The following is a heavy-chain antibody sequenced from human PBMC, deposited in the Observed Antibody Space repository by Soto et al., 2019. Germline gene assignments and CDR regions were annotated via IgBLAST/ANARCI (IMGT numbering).Heavy chain of an antibody. CDR3: ARVALDRIGVIDTAMVAIFDY. Sequence: QVQLQESGPGLVKPSGTLSLTCAVSGGSISSSNWWSWVRQPPGKGLEWIGEIYHSGSTNYNTSLKSRVTIAVDKSKNQFSLKLSSVTAADTAVYYCARVALDRIGVIDTAMVAIFDYWGQGTLVTVSS. J-gene: IGHJ4*02. D-gene: IGHD5-18*01. V-gene: IGHV4-4*02. CDR1: GGSISSSNW. CDR2: IYHSGST.